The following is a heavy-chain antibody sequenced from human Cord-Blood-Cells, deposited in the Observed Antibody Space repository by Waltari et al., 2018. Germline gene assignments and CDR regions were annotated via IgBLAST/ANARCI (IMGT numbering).Heavy chain of an antibody. V-gene: IGHV3-30-3*01. CDR1: GFPFSSHA. D-gene: IGHD3-10*01. Sequence: QVQLVESGGGVVQPGRSLRLSCPASGFPFSSHAMHWVRQAPGKGLEWVAVISYDGSNKYYAESVKGRFTISRDNSKNTLYLQMNSLRAEDTAVYYCARDRGDNYGMDVWGQGTTVTVSS. J-gene: IGHJ6*02. CDR2: ISYDGSNK. CDR3: ARDRGDNYGMDV.